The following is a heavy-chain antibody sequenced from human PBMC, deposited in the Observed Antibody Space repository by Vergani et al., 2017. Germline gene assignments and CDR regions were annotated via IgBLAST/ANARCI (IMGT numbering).Heavy chain of an antibody. CDR3: AKDSGGQNWGRADAFDI. D-gene: IGHD7-27*01. J-gene: IGHJ3*02. Sequence: EVQLLESGGGLVQPGGSLRLSCAASGFTFSSYAMTWVRQAPGKGLEWVSAISGSGGSTYYADSVKGRFTISRDNSKNTLYLQMNSLRAEDTAVYYCAKDSGGQNWGRADAFDIWGQGTMVTVSS. V-gene: IGHV3-23*01. CDR1: GFTFSSYA. CDR2: ISGSGGST.